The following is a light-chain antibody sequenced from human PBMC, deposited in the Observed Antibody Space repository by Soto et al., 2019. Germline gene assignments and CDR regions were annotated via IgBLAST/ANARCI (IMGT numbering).Light chain of an antibody. J-gene: IGLJ1*01. CDR1: NFGSKS. V-gene: IGLV3-21*02. CDR3: QVWGSSSDHDF. Sequence: SYELSQPPSVSVAPGQTARITCGVNNFGSKSVHWYQQKPGQAPVLVVYDDSDRPSGIPERFSGSNSGNTATLTISRVEAGDEADYYCQVWGSSSDHDFFGTGTKVTVL. CDR2: DDS.